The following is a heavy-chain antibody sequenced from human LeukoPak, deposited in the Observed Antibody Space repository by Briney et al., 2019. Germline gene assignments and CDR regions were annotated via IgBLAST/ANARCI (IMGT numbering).Heavy chain of an antibody. J-gene: IGHJ4*02. CDR1: GYTFTGYY. CDR3: ARQVGGSFDY. D-gene: IGHD3-10*01. Sequence: ASVKVSCKASGYTFTGYYMHWVRQAPGEGLEWMGWINPNNSDTIYALKFQGRVTMTRDTSLSTGYMGLSSLRSDDTAVYYCARQVGGSFDYWGQGTLVTVSS. CDR2: INPNNSDT. V-gene: IGHV1-2*02.